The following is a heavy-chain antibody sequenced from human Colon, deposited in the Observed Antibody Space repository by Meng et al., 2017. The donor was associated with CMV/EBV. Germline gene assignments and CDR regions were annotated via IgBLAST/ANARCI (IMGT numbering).Heavy chain of an antibody. CDR2: ISTNRNT. J-gene: IGHJ4*02. V-gene: IGHV4-4*07. D-gene: IGHD5-12*01. CDR3: VRGGYSGTQTGGVQEY. Sequence: QVQVRGSGPVWVKPSGPLSLTCTVSGGSINTYYWSWIRQPAGEGLEWLGRISTNRNTDYNPSLNSRATIWLDTSNNQFSLKLTSVTAADTAVYYCVRGGYSGTQTGGVQEYWGQGTLVTVSS. CDR1: GGSINTYY.